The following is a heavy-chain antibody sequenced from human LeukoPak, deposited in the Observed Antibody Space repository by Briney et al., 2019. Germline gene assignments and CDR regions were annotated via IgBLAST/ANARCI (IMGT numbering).Heavy chain of an antibody. J-gene: IGHJ4*02. D-gene: IGHD3/OR15-3a*01. V-gene: IGHV4-39*07. CDR3: ASVNFFVDETDPATSSTPL. Sequence: PSETLSLTCTVSGGSVNSTSYYWGWIRQAPGKGLDWIGSVYYSGSTYYNPSLKSRVTISVDTSKNQFSLKLSSVTAADTAVYYCASVNFFVDETDPATSSTPLWGQGTLVTVSS. CDR1: GGSVNSTSYY. CDR2: VYYSGST.